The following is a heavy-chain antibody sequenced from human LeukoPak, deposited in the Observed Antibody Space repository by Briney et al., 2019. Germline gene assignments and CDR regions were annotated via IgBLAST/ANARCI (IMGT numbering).Heavy chain of an antibody. CDR2: ISGSGTI. Sequence: SSETLSLTCTVSGGSINSYWSWIRQPAGKGLEWIGRISGSGTITYNPALQSRLSISIDTSKNQFSLNLSTVTAADTAVYYCARGSHWNQLHYFDYWGQGTLVTVSS. V-gene: IGHV4-4*07. J-gene: IGHJ4*02. CDR3: ARGSHWNQLHYFDY. CDR1: GGSINSY. D-gene: IGHD1-1*01.